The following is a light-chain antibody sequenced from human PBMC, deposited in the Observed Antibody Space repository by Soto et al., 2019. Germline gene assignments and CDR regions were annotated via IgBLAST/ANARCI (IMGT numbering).Light chain of an antibody. CDR2: WAS. CDR1: QSGLYSSNNKNY. CDR3: QQYFSIPFT. Sequence: DIVMTQSPDSLAVSLGERDTINCKSSQSGLYSSNNKNYLAWYHQKPGQHPKLLIYWASTRESGVPDRFSGSGSGTDFTLPISSLQAEDVAVYYCQQYFSIPFTFGPGTKVDIK. J-gene: IGKJ3*01. V-gene: IGKV4-1*01.